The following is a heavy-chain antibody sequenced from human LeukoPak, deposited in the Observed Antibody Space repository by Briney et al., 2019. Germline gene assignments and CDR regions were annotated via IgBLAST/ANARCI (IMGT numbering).Heavy chain of an antibody. CDR3: AKTGFQCGDYYYYMDV. CDR1: GFFFSVYG. D-gene: IGHD1-14*01. V-gene: IGHV3-30*02. Sequence: GGSLRLSCAASGFFFSVYGMHWVRQAPGKGLEWVSFMRYDGSSKFYADSVKARFTISRDNSKNTLYLQMNGLRGEDTASYDCAKTGFQCGDYYYYMDVWGKGTTVTVSS. CDR2: MRYDGSSK. J-gene: IGHJ6*03.